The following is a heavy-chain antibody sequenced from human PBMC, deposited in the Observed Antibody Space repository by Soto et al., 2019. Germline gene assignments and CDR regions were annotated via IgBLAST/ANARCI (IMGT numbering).Heavy chain of an antibody. CDR2: INHSGST. J-gene: IGHJ4*02. CDR3: ARGPNYYDSSGYDY. D-gene: IGHD3-22*01. CDR1: GGSFSGYY. V-gene: IGHV4-34*01. Sequence: RSLTCAVYGGSFSGYYWSWIRQPPGKGLEWIGEINHSGSTNYNPSLKSRVTISVDTSKNQFSLKLSSVTAADTAVYYCARGPNYYDSSGYDYWGQGTLVTVSS.